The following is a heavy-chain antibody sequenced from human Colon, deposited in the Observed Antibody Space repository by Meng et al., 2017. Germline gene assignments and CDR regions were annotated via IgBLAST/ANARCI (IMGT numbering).Heavy chain of an antibody. Sequence: ESLKISCAASGFTFSSYSMNWVRQAPGKGLEWVSSISSSSSYIYYADSVKGRFTISRDNAKNSLYLQMNSLRAEDTAVYYCARANFGYWGQGTLVTVSS. CDR3: ARANFGY. J-gene: IGHJ4*02. CDR1: GFTFSSYS. V-gene: IGHV3-21*01. CDR2: ISSSSSYI.